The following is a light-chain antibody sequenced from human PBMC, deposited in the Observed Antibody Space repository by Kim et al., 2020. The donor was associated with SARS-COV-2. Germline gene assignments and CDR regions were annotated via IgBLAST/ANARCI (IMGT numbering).Light chain of an antibody. CDR3: QSYDSSNLV. Sequence: GKTVTISCPRSSGSIASNYVQWYQQRPGSAPTTVISENKQRPSGVPDLFSASIDSSSNSASLTISGLKTEDEADYYCQSYDSSNLVFGGGTQLTVL. CDR2: ENK. V-gene: IGLV6-57*03. CDR1: SGSIASNY. J-gene: IGLJ3*02.